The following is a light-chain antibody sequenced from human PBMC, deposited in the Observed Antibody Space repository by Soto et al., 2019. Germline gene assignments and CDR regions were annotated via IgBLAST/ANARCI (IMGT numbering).Light chain of an antibody. J-gene: IGKJ1*01. CDR1: HTIMTY. CDR3: QQSYSTPPT. CDR2: AAS. V-gene: IGKV1-39*01. Sequence: DIQMPPSHSSLSSSVGDGVPITCRASHTIMTYLNWYQLKPGKPPRLLIYAASSLQSGVPSRFSGSGSGTDFTLTINSLQPEDFANYYCQQSYSTPPTCGQGTKVDIK.